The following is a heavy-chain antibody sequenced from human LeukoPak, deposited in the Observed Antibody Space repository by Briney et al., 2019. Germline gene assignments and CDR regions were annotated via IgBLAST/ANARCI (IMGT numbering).Heavy chain of an antibody. CDR1: GYTLTELS. V-gene: IGHV1-24*01. CDR3: ATSIVGPTTDAFDI. CDR2: FDPEDGET. J-gene: IGHJ3*02. Sequence: ASVKVSCKVSGYTLTELSMHWVRQAPGKGLEWMGGFDPEDGETIYAQKFQGRVTMTEDTSTDTAYMELSSLRSEDTAVYYCATSIVGPTTDAFDIWGQGTMVNVSS. D-gene: IGHD1-26*01.